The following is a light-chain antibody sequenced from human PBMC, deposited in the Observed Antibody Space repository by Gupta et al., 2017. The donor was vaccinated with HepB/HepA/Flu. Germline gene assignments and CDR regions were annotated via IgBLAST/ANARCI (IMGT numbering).Light chain of an antibody. CDR2: YND. V-gene: IGLV1-44*01. CDR1: SSNVGSKN. Sequence: SLLTQFTLPSGNPGQGGTISCSWSSSNVGSKNVNWYQQLPGRAPKLLIYYNDERPSGVPDRFSGSKSDTSASLAISGLQSEDEADYYCAAWDESLNGVVFGGGTKLTVL. J-gene: IGLJ2*01. CDR3: AAWDESLNGVV.